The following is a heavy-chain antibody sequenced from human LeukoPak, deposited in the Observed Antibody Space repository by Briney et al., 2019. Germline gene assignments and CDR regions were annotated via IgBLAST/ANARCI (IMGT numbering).Heavy chain of an antibody. CDR3: AREGRWLQLRDAFDI. CDR1: GGSFSGYY. J-gene: IGHJ3*02. D-gene: IGHD5-24*01. V-gene: IGHV4-34*01. Sequence: SETLSLTCAVYGGSFSGYYWSWIRQPPGKGLEWIGEIDHSGSTNYNPSLKSRVTISVDTSKNQFSLKLSCVTAADTAVYYCAREGRWLQLRDAFDIWGQGTMVTVSS. CDR2: IDHSGST.